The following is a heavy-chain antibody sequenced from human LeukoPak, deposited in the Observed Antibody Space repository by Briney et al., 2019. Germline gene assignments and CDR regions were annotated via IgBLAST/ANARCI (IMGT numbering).Heavy chain of an antibody. CDR1: GESFSGYY. D-gene: IGHD6-13*01. Sequence: SETLSLTCAVYGESFSGYYWSWIRQPPGRGLEWIGEINHSGSTSYSASLKSRVTISVDTSKNQFSLKLNSVTAADTAVYYCARGDIAAGGAPFDYWGQGTLVTVSS. J-gene: IGHJ4*02. CDR2: INHSGST. V-gene: IGHV4-34*01. CDR3: ARGDIAAGGAPFDY.